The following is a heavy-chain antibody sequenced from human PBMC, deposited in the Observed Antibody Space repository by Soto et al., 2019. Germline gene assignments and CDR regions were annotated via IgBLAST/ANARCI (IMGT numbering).Heavy chain of an antibody. Sequence: QVQLVQSGAEVKKPGSSVKVSCKASGGTFSSYTISWVRQAPGQGLEWMGRIIPILGIANYAQKFQGRVTITADKSTSTAYMELSSLRSEDTAVYYCASSITMVRGGDYWCQGTHVTVSS. J-gene: IGHJ4*02. CDR2: IIPILGIA. CDR3: ASSITMVRGGDY. CDR1: GGTFSSYT. V-gene: IGHV1-69*02. D-gene: IGHD3-10*01.